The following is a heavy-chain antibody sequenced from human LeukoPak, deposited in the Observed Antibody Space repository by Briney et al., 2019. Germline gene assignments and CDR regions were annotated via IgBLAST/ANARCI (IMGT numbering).Heavy chain of an antibody. CDR1: GGSISSYY. CDR2: IYTSGST. V-gene: IGHV4-4*07. CDR3: ARVRSTRANYYDYVWGPDY. Sequence: SETLSFTSTVSGGSISSYYWSWIRQPAGKGLEWIGRIYTSGSTNYNPSLKSRVTISVDTSKNQFSLRLSSVTAADTAVYYCARVRSTRANYYDYVWGPDYWGQGTLVTVSS. D-gene: IGHD3-16*01. J-gene: IGHJ4*02.